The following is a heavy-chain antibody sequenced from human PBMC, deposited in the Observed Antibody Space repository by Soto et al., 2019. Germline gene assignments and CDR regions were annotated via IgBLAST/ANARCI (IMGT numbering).Heavy chain of an antibody. V-gene: IGHV1-3*01. CDR2: INAGNGNT. Sequence: ASVKVSCKASGYTFTSYAMHWVRQAPGQRLEWMGWINAGNGNTKYSQKFQGRVTITRDTSASTAYMELSILRSEDTAVYYCARTNVAHYYFDYWGQGTLVTVSS. CDR1: GYTFTSYA. D-gene: IGHD5-12*01. CDR3: ARTNVAHYYFDY. J-gene: IGHJ4*02.